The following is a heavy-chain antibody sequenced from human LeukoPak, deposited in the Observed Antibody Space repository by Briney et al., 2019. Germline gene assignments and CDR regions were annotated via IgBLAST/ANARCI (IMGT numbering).Heavy chain of an antibody. CDR1: GGSISSSY. Sequence: SETLSLTCTASGGSISSSYWRWMRQPPGKGLEWIGYLYYTGSTNYNPSLKSRVTIPVDRSKNQFSLKLSSVTAADTAIYYCARGPGRVGSDKWGQGTLVTVSS. J-gene: IGHJ4*02. D-gene: IGHD3-10*01. CDR3: ARGPGRVGSDK. V-gene: IGHV4-59*01. CDR2: LYYTGST.